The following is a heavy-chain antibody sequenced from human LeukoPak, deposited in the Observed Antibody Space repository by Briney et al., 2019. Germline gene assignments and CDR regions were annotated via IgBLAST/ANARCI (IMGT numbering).Heavy chain of an antibody. J-gene: IGHJ4*02. D-gene: IGHD1-26*01. Sequence: GGSLRLSCAASAFTFNTYWMHWVRQVPERGLEWVSRINGDESSTNYADSVKGRFTISRDNAKDTLYLHMNSLTAEDTAVYYCARGAKWAYYFDYWGQGTLVTVSS. V-gene: IGHV3-74*01. CDR2: INGDESST. CDR3: ARGAKWAYYFDY. CDR1: AFTFNTYW.